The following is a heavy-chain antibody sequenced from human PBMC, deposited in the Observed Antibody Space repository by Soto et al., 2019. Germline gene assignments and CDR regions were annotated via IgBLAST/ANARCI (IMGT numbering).Heavy chain of an antibody. D-gene: IGHD3-10*01. CDR1: GFTFSSYA. J-gene: IGHJ6*02. V-gene: IGHV3-23*01. CDR3: AKEIVEGFGELYYYYYGMDV. Sequence: EVQLLESGGGLVQPGGSLRLSCAASGFTFSSYAMSWVRQAPGKGLEWVSAISGSGGSTYYADSVKGRFTISRDNSKNTLYLQMNSLRAEDTAVYYCAKEIVEGFGELYYYYYGMDVWGQGTTVTVSS. CDR2: ISGSGGST.